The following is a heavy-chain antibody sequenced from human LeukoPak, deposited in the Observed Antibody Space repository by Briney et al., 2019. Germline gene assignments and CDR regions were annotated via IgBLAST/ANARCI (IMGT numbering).Heavy chain of an antibody. V-gene: IGHV3-23*01. CDR1: GFTLRTYA. Sequence: GGSLRLSCAASGFTLRTYAMSWVRQAPGKGLEWVSGISGSGGSTYYADSAKGRFTISRDNSKNTLYLQMNSLRAEDTAVYYCAGQWLPQPIDYWGQGTLVTVSS. CDR2: ISGSGGST. CDR3: AGQWLPQPIDY. D-gene: IGHD6-19*01. J-gene: IGHJ4*02.